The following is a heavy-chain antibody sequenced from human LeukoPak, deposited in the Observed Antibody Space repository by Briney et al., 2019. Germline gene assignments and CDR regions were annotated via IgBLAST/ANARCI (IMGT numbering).Heavy chain of an antibody. CDR1: GFTFSSHW. J-gene: IGHJ4*02. D-gene: IGHD3-16*01. CDR2: VNSDGSST. Sequence: GGSLRLSCDASGFTFSSHWMRWVRQAPGKRLVWVARVNSDGSSTSYADSVKGRFTISRDNAKNTLYLQMNSLRAEDTGLYYCARLIDYYFDYWGQGTPVTVSS. V-gene: IGHV3-74*01. CDR3: ARLIDYYFDY.